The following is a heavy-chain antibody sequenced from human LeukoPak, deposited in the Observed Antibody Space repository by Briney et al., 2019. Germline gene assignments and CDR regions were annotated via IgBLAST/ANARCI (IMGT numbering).Heavy chain of an antibody. CDR2: VNHSGST. D-gene: IGHD6-19*01. V-gene: IGHV4-34*01. CDR3: ARGIAVAGTGPPYNWFDP. Sequence: SETLSLTCAVYGGSFSGYYWSWIRQPPGKGLEWIGEVNHSGSTDYNPSLKSRVTISVDTSKNQFSLKLSSVTAADTAVYYCARGIAVAGTGPPYNWFDPWGQGTLVTVSS. J-gene: IGHJ5*02. CDR1: GGSFSGYY.